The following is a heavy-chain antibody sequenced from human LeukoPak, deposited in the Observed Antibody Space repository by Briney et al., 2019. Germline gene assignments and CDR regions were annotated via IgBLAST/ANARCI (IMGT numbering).Heavy chain of an antibody. CDR1: GFTFSSYD. CDR2: IGTAGGP. V-gene: IGHV3-13*05. D-gene: IGHD2-2*01. J-gene: IGHJ3*02. Sequence: GGSLRLSCAASGFTFSSYDIHWVRQATGKGLEWVSAIGTAGGPYYPGSVKGRFTISRENAKNSLYLQMNSLRAGDTAVYYCARGATPAAMNTAWGDAFDIWGQGTMVTVSS. CDR3: ARGATPAAMNTAWGDAFDI.